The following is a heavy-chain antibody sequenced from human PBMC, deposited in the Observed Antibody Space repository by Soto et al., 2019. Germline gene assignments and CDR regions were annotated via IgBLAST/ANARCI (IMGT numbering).Heavy chain of an antibody. V-gene: IGHV4-31*03. Sequence: SETLSLTCSVSGASITSDDFYCSWIRQHPGKGLEWIGYMYRSGNTYYNPSLRSRVTMSLDTSKNHFSLKLTSVTAADTAVYYCVKYYYDSSGLNWFDPWGPGTLVTVSS. CDR1: GASITSDDFY. J-gene: IGHJ5*02. CDR2: MYRSGNT. D-gene: IGHD3-22*01. CDR3: VKYYYDSSGLNWFDP.